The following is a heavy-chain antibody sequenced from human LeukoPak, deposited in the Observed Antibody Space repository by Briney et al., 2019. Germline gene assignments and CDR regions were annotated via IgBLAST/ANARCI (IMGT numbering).Heavy chain of an antibody. Sequence: GGSLRLSCAASGFTVSSNYMSWVRQAPGKGLEWVSVIYSGGNTYYADSVKGRFTISRDNSKNTLYLQMNSLRAEDTAVYYCARDGDSGFPPFGYWGQGTLVTVSS. CDR3: ARDGDSGFPPFGY. CDR1: GFTVSSNY. D-gene: IGHD3-22*01. V-gene: IGHV3-53*01. CDR2: IYSGGNT. J-gene: IGHJ4*02.